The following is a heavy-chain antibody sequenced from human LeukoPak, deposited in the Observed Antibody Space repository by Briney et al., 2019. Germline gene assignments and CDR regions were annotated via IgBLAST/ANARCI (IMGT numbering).Heavy chain of an antibody. CDR1: GFTLSSHW. J-gene: IGHJ4*02. CDR3: ARWEIRXTAHQLDY. V-gene: IGHV3-7*01. Sequence: PGGSLRLSCAASGFTLSSHWMSWVRQAPGKGLEWVANINQDGSAKYYVGSVKGRFTISRDNAKNSMYLQMNSLRAEDTAVYYCARWEIRXTAHQLDYWGQGTLVTVSX. D-gene: IGHD1-1*01. CDR2: INQDGSAK.